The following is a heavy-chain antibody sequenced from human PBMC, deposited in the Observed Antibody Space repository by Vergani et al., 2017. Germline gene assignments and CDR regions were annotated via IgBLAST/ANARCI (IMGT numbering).Heavy chain of an antibody. CDR2: IIPIFGTA. V-gene: IGHV1-69*12. J-gene: IGHJ5*02. Sequence: QVQLVQSGAELKKPGSSVKVSCKASGGTFSSYAISWVRQAPGQGLEWMGGIIPIFGTANYAQKFQGRVTITADESTSTAYMELRSLRSENTAVYYCARDQGINDSGPPNWLDPWVQGTLVTVSS. CDR3: ARDQGINDSGPPNWLDP. CDR1: GGTFSSYA. D-gene: IGHD6-25*01.